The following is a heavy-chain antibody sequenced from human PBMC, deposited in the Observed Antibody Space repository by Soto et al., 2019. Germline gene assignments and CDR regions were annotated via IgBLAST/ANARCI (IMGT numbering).Heavy chain of an antibody. CDR3: ARECGDIVVVPAAKGYYYYGMDV. CDR1: GFTFSSYA. Sequence: GGSLRLSCAASGFTFSSYAMHWVRQAPGKGLEWVAVISYDGSNKYYADSVKGRFTISRDNSKNTLYLQMNSLRAEDTAVYYCARECGDIVVVPAAKGYYYYGMDVWGQGTTVTVSS. V-gene: IGHV3-30-3*01. D-gene: IGHD2-2*01. J-gene: IGHJ6*02. CDR2: ISYDGSNK.